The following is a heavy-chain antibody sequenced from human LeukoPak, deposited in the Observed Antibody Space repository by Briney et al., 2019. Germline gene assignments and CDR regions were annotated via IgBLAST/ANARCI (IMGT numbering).Heavy chain of an antibody. J-gene: IGHJ5*02. CDR3: ARCSGGSCYWFDP. V-gene: IGHV1-46*01. CDR1: GYTFTSYY. Sequence: ASVKVSRKASGYTFTSYYMHWVRRAPGQGLEWMGIINPSGGSTSYAQKFQGRVTMTRDTSTSTVYMELSSLRSEDTAVYYCARCSGGSCYWFDPWGQGTLVTVSS. D-gene: IGHD2-15*01. CDR2: INPSGGST.